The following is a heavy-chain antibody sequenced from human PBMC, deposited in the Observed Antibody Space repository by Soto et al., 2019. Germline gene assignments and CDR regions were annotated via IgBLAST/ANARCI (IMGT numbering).Heavy chain of an antibody. CDR2: IHYTGNT. Sequence: QVQLQESGPGLVTPSETLSLTCTVSGDSISSYYWSWIRQPPGKGLEWIGYIHYTGNTNHNPSLKSRVTISVDTSKNQFSLKLSAVTAADTAVYYCARDRTSVNWYFDLWGRGTLVSVSS. CDR3: ARDRTSVNWYFDL. J-gene: IGHJ2*01. D-gene: IGHD2-2*01. CDR1: GDSISSYY. V-gene: IGHV4-59*01.